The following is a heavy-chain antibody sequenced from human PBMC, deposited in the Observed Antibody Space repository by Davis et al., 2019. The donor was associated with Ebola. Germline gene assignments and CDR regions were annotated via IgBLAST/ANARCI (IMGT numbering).Heavy chain of an antibody. CDR1: GGSISSYY. D-gene: IGHD5-18*01. Sequence: SETLSLTCTVSGGSISSYYWSWIRQPPGKGLEWIGEINHSGSTNYNPSLKSRVIISVDTSKNQFSLKLSSVTAADTAVYYCARGGYGYGMDVWGQGTTVTVSS. J-gene: IGHJ6*02. CDR2: INHSGST. CDR3: ARGGYGYGMDV. V-gene: IGHV4-34*01.